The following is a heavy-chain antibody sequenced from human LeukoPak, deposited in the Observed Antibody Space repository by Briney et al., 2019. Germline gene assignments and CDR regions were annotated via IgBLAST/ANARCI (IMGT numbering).Heavy chain of an antibody. CDR2: IYYSGNT. D-gene: IGHD6-13*01. V-gene: IGHV4-39*07. CDR1: GGSISSSSNY. J-gene: IGHJ3*02. Sequence: SETLSLTCTVSGGSISSSSNYRGWIRQPLGKGLEWIGSIYYSGNTYYNSSLKSRVTISVDTSKNQFSLKLSSVTAADTAVYYCARGKSSSWSPRGAFDIWGQGTMVTVSS. CDR3: ARGKSSSWSPRGAFDI.